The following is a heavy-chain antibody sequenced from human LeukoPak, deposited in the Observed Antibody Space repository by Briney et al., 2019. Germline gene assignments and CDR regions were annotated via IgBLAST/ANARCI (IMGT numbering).Heavy chain of an antibody. D-gene: IGHD5-24*01. V-gene: IGHV4-59*01. CDR3: ARARDGYIFDY. J-gene: IGHJ4*02. CDR2: IYYSGST. Sequence: PSETLSLTCTVSGGSISSYYWSWIRQPPGKGLEWIGYIYYSGSTNYNPSLKSRVTISVDTSKSQFSLKLSSVTAADTAVYYCARARDGYIFDYWGQGTLVTVSS. CDR1: GGSISSYY.